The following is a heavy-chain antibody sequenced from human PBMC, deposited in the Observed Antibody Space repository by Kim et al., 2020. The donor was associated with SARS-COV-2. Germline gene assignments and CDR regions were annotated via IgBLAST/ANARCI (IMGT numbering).Heavy chain of an antibody. CDR1: GGSFSGYY. CDR3: ARGRDYGFDY. CDR2: INHSGST. D-gene: IGHD3-16*01. J-gene: IGHJ4*02. Sequence: SETLSLTCAVYGGSFSGYYWSWIRQPPGKGLEWIGEINHSGSTNYNPSLKSRVTISVDTSKNQFSLKLSSVTAADTAVYYCARGRDYGFDYWGQGTLVTVSS. V-gene: IGHV4-34*01.